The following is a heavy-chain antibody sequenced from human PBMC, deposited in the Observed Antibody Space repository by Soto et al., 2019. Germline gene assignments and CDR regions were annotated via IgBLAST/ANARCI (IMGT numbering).Heavy chain of an antibody. CDR1: GFTLSSYS. CDR2: ISSDGTEK. CDR3: ARMFGFSYGPANRGMDV. J-gene: IGHJ6*02. V-gene: IGHV3-30*04. D-gene: IGHD5-18*01. Sequence: QVQLVESGGGVAQPGRSLRLFCAASGFTLSSYSLHWVRQSPGKGLEWVAAISSDGTEKHYADSVKGRFTISRDNSQNTLPLQLNSLRTDDTAVYYCARMFGFSYGPANRGMDVWGQGTTVTVSS.